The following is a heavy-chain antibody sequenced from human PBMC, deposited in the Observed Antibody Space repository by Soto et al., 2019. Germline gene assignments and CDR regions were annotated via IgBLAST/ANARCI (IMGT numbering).Heavy chain of an antibody. CDR2: IYWDDDK. J-gene: IGHJ4*02. CDR1: GFSLGTSGVG. V-gene: IGHV2-5*02. D-gene: IGHD6-6*01. CDR3: AHSRPPRLLDY. Sequence: QITLKESGPTLVKPTQTLTLTCTFSGFSLGTSGVGVGWIRQPPGKALEWLALIYWDDDKRYSPSLNSRLTITKDTAKNQVVLTMTNMDPVDTATYYCAHSRPPRLLDYWGQGTLVTVSS.